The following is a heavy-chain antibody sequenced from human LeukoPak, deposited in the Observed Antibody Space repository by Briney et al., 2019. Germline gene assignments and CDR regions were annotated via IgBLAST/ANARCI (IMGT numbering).Heavy chain of an antibody. CDR3: ATDDSSAYRPQGYAFDI. D-gene: IGHD3-22*01. J-gene: IGHJ3*02. V-gene: IGHV3-30*02. Sequence: PGGSLRLSCAASGFTFSTHGMHWVRQAPGKGLEWVAFIRYDGINKYYADSVKGRFTISRDNAKNSLYLQMNSLRAEDTAVYYCATDDSSAYRPQGYAFDIWGQGTMVTVSS. CDR1: GFTFSTHG. CDR2: IRYDGINK.